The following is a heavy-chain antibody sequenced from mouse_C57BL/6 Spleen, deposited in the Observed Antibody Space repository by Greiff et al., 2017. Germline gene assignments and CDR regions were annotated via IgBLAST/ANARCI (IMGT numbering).Heavy chain of an antibody. CDR2: ILPGSGST. Sequence: QVQLQQSGAELMKPGASVKLSCKATGYTFTGYWIEWVKQRPGHGLEWIGEILPGSGSTNYNEKFKGKATFTADTSSNTAYMQLSSLTTKDTAIYYGASWAAIYYDYDGDAYWGQGTLVTVSA. J-gene: IGHJ3*01. CDR3: ASWAAIYYDYDGDAY. CDR1: GYTFTGYW. D-gene: IGHD2-4*01. V-gene: IGHV1-9*01.